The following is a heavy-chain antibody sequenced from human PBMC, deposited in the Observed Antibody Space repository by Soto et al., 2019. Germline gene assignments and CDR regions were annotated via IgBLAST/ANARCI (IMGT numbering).Heavy chain of an antibody. Sequence: QTGGSLRLSCSTSGFMFSTFAMSWVRQAPGKGLEWVSHISGSSDTIFYSESVKGRFTISRDSSKNTLYLELNSLRVEDTALYYCSRDSGPSPVDAFDIWGQGTMVTVSS. CDR1: GFMFSTFA. V-gene: IGHV3-23*01. CDR3: SRDSGPSPVDAFDI. J-gene: IGHJ3*02. D-gene: IGHD1-26*01. CDR2: ISGSSDTI.